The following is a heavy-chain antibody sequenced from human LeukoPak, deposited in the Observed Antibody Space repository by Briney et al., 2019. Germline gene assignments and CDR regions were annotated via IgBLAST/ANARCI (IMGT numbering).Heavy chain of an antibody. J-gene: IGHJ6*03. CDR2: IYSGGST. CDR3: ASKGNNWNHMDV. CDR1: GFTVSSNY. Sequence: GGSLRLSCAASGFTVSSNYMSWVRQAPGKGLEWVSVIYSGGSTYYADSVKGRFTISRDNSKNTPDLQMNSLRAEDTAVYYCASKGNNWNHMDVWGKGTTVTVSS. V-gene: IGHV3-53*01. D-gene: IGHD1-20*01.